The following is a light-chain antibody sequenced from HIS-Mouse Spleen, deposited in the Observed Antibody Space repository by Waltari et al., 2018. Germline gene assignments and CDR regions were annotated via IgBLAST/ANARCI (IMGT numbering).Light chain of an antibody. V-gene: IGLV3-10*01. CDR1: ALPKKY. Sequence: SYELTQPPSVSVSPGQTARITCSGDALPKKYAYWYQQTSGQAPVLVIYEDSKRPPGIPERFSGSSSGTMDTLTISGAQVEDEADYYCYSTDSSGNHRVFGGGTKLTVL. CDR3: YSTDSSGNHRV. CDR2: EDS. J-gene: IGLJ2*01.